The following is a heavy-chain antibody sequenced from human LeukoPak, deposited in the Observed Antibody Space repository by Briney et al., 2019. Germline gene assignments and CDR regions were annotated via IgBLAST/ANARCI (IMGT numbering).Heavy chain of an antibody. Sequence: PSQTLSLTCTVSGGSISSSSYYWGWIRQPPGKGLEWIGCIYYSGSTYYNPSLKSRVTISVDTSKNQFSLKLSSVTAADTAVYYCARGKDDYVWGSYRPSWFDPWGQGTLVTASS. CDR2: IYYSGST. V-gene: IGHV4-39*01. CDR3: ARGKDDYVWGSYRPSWFDP. J-gene: IGHJ5*02. CDR1: GGSISSSSYY. D-gene: IGHD3-16*02.